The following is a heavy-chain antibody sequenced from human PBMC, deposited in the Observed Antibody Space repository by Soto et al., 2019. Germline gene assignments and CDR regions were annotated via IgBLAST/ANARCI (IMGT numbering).Heavy chain of an antibody. J-gene: IGHJ4*02. CDR1: GFTFSSYA. CDR3: AKAPRRRLNITGTPPLVYFDY. D-gene: IGHD1-20*01. V-gene: IGHV3-23*01. Sequence: EVQLLESGGGLVQPGGSLRLSCAASGFTFSSYAMSWVRQAPGKGLEWVSAISGSGGSTYYADSVKGRFTISRDNSKNTLHLQMNSLRAEDTAVYYCAKAPRRRLNITGTPPLVYFDYWGQGTLVTVSS. CDR2: ISGSGGST.